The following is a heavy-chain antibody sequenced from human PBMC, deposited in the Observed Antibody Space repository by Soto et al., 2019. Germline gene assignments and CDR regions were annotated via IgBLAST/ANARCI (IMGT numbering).Heavy chain of an antibody. CDR2: IYYSGST. J-gene: IGHJ4*02. D-gene: IGHD3-9*01. CDR3: ARARSVRYFDWFLQSLDY. V-gene: IGHV4-59*01. CDR1: GGSISSYY. Sequence: SETLSLTCTVSGGSISSYYWSWIRQPPGKGLEWIGYIYYSGSTNYNPSLKSRDTISVDTSKNQFSLKLSAVTAADTAVYYCARARSVRYFDWFLQSLDYWGQGTLVTVSS.